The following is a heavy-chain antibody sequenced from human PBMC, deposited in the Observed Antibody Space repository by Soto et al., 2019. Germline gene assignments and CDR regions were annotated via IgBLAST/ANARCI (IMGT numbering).Heavy chain of an antibody. Sequence: SETLSLTCTVSGGSISSYYWSWIRQPPGKGLEWIGYIYDSGSTNYNPSLKSRVTISVDTSKNQFSLELSSVTAADTAVYYCANYPTTVTSDYWGQGTLVTVSS. D-gene: IGHD4-17*01. J-gene: IGHJ4*02. CDR1: GGSISSYY. CDR3: ANYPTTVTSDY. CDR2: IYDSGST. V-gene: IGHV4-59*01.